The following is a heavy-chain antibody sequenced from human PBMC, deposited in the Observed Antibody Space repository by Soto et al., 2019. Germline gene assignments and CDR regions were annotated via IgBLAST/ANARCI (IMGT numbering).Heavy chain of an antibody. D-gene: IGHD3-10*01. Sequence: GGSLRLSCAASGFNLNDFFVSWIRQAPGKGLESVAYMSSSGSSIHYADSVKGRFTISRDNAKNSLYLQMNSLRAENTAVYYCARTYGTGSLNWFNPWGQGTLVTVSS. V-gene: IGHV3-11*04. CDR3: ARTYGTGSLNWFNP. J-gene: IGHJ5*02. CDR2: MSSSGSSI. CDR1: GFNLNDFF.